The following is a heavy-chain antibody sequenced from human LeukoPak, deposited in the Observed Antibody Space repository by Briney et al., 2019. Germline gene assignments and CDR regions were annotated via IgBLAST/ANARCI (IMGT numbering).Heavy chain of an antibody. CDR3: VVGGGIY. CDR2: ISSGGSII. CDR1: GFTFSSYE. J-gene: IGHJ4*02. Sequence: GGSLRLSCAASGFTFSSYEMKWVRQAPGKGLEWVSYISSGGSIIYYVDSVRGRFTISRDNARNTLHLQMNSLRADDTAVYYCVVGGGIYWGQGTLVTVS. D-gene: IGHD1-26*01. V-gene: IGHV3-48*03.